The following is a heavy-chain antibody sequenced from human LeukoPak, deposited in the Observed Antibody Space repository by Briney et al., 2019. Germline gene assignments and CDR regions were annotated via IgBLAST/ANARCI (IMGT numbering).Heavy chain of an antibody. J-gene: IGHJ4*02. V-gene: IGHV3-30*02. CDR2: IRKDAGKT. Sequence: GGSLTLSCKASGFNFRDYGFHWVRQAPGKGLEWMALIRKDAGKTYYADSEKGRFSISRDISKNTLYLQMNSLRTEDTGVYYCARVRLGEISRWYIFDDWGQGTVVTVSS. D-gene: IGHD3-16*01. CDR3: ARVRLGEISRWYIFDD. CDR1: GFNFRDYG.